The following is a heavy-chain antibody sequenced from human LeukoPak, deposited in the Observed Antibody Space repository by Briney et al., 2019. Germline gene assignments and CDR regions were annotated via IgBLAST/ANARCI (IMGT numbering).Heavy chain of an antibody. CDR3: AKGGIILDY. J-gene: IGHJ4*02. Sequence: PGGSLRLSCAASGFTFDDYAMHWVRQAPGKGLEWVSGISWNSGSIVYADSVKGRFTISRDNAKNSLYLQMNSLSAEDTALYYCAKGGIILDYWGQGTLVTVSS. V-gene: IGHV3-9*01. CDR2: ISWNSGSI. CDR1: GFTFDDYA. D-gene: IGHD3-16*01.